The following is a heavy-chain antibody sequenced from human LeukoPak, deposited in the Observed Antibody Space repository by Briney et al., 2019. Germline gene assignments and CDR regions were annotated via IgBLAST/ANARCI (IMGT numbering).Heavy chain of an antibody. CDR3: ARDYDYGDYPGY. CDR1: GGSISSYY. Sequence: RPSETLSLTCTVSGGSISSYYWSWIRQPPGKGLEWIGYIYYSGSTNYNPSLKSRVTISVDTSKNQFSLKLSSVTAADTALYYCARDYDYGDYPGYWGQGTLVTVSS. V-gene: IGHV4-59*01. J-gene: IGHJ4*02. D-gene: IGHD4-17*01. CDR2: IYYSGST.